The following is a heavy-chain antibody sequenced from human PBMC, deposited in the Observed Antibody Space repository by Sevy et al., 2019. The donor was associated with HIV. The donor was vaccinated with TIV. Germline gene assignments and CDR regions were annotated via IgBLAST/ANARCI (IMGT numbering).Heavy chain of an antibody. CDR2: FDPEDDET. V-gene: IGHV1-24*01. CDR3: ATDLGWGSSLSGRYFDY. CDR1: GYTLTELS. D-gene: IGHD6-6*01. Sequence: ASVKVSCKVSGYTLTELSMHWVRQAPGKGLEWMGGFDPEDDETIYAQKFQGRVTMTEDTSTDTAYMELSSLRSEDTAVYYCATDLGWGSSLSGRYFDYWGQGTLVTVSS. J-gene: IGHJ4*02.